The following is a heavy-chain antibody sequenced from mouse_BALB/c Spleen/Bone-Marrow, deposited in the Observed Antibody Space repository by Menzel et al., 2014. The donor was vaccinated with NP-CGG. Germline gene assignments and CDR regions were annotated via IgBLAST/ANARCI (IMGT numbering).Heavy chain of an antibody. CDR1: GFTFSSFG. V-gene: IGHV5-17*02. Sequence: EVKLVESGGGLVQPGGSRKLSCAASGFTFSSFGMHWVRQAPEKGLEWVAYISSGSSTVFYADTVKGRFTVSRDNPKNALFLQMSSLRSEDTAMYYCARSRGNFEDFDYWGQGTPLTVSS. CDR2: ISSGSSTV. CDR3: ARSRGNFEDFDY. J-gene: IGHJ2*01. D-gene: IGHD2-1*01.